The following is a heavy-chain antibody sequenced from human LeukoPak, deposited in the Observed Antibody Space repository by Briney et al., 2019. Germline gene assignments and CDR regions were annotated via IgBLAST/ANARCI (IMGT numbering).Heavy chain of an antibody. V-gene: IGHV4-59*01. CDR3: ARYYTGRFDY. CDR2: IYYSGST. Sequence: SETLSLTCTVSGGSISSYYWSWIRQPPGKGLEWIGYIYYSGSTNYNPSLKSRVTISVDTSKNQFSLKLSPVTAADTAAYYCARYYTGRFDYWGQGTLVTVSS. CDR1: GGSISSYY. J-gene: IGHJ4*02. D-gene: IGHD3-10*01.